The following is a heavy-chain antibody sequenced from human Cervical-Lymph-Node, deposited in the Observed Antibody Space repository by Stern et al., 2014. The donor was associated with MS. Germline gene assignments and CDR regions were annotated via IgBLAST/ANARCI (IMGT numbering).Heavy chain of an antibody. CDR2: INLSDGAT. D-gene: IGHD1-26*01. Sequence: VQLVQSGAEVKKPGASVTVSCRTSGYTFIDYYIHWVRQAPGKGLEWMGIINLSDGATTYAEKFQGRVTMTRDTSTNTAYMQLGSLTSEDTAVFFCAREGADNDAFDVWGQGTMVTVSS. CDR1: GYTFIDYY. V-gene: IGHV1-46*03. CDR3: AREGADNDAFDV. J-gene: IGHJ3*01.